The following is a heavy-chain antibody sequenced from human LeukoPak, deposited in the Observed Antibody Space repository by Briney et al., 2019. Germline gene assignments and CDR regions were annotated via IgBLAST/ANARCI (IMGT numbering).Heavy chain of an antibody. D-gene: IGHD1-26*01. CDR1: GGSISNRSYY. CDR2: IYYSGST. J-gene: IGHJ4*02. V-gene: IGHV4-39*01. CDR3: ARLVGAATDPFDY. Sequence: SETLSLTCTVSGGSISNRSYYWGWIRQPPGRGLEWIASIYYSGSTYYNPSLKSRVTISIDTSKNQFSVKLSSVTAADTAVYYCARLVGAATDPFDYWGQGTLVTVSS.